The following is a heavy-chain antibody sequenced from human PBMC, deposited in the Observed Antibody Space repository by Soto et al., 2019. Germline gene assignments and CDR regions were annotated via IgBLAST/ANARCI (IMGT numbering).Heavy chain of an antibody. Sequence: EVQLVESGGGLVKPGGSLRLSCAASGFTFSSYSMNWVRQAPGKALEWVSSISSSSSYIYYADSVKGRFTISRDNAKNSRYLQLNSLRAEDTAVYYCARGPTTIYYYYMDVWGKGTTVTVSS. D-gene: IGHD4-4*01. V-gene: IGHV3-21*01. J-gene: IGHJ6*03. CDR2: ISSSSSYI. CDR3: ARGPTTIYYYYMDV. CDR1: GFTFSSYS.